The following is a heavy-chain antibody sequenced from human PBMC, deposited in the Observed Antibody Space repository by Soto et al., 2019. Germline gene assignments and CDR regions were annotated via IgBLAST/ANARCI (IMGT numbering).Heavy chain of an antibody. CDR2: ISAYNGNT. V-gene: IGHV1-18*04. J-gene: IGHJ5*02. CDR3: ARRRLTGPKGNNWFDP. D-gene: IGHD1-7*01. Sequence: QVQLVQSGAEVKKPGASVKVSCKASGYTFTSYGISWVRQAPGQGLEWMGWISAYNGNTNYAQKLQGRVTMTTDTSPSTAYMELRSLRSDDTAVYYCARRRLTGPKGNNWFDPWGQGTLVTVSS. CDR1: GYTFTSYG.